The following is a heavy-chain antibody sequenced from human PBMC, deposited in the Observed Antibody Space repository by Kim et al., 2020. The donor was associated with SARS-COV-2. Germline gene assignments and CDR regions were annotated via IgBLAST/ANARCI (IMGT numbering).Heavy chain of an antibody. D-gene: IGHD3-16*01. CDR2: IIPIFGTA. CDR3: ARVEGALARGYYYYYYGMDV. CDR1: GGTFSSYA. J-gene: IGHJ6*02. Sequence: SVKVSCKASGGTFSSYAISWVRQAPGQGLEWMGGIIPIFGTANYAQKFQGRVTITADESTSTAYMELSSLRSEDTAVYYCARVEGALARGYYYYYYGMDVWGQGTTVTVSS. V-gene: IGHV1-69*13.